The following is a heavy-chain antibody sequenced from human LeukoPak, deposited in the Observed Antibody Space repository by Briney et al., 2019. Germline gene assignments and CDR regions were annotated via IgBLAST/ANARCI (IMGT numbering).Heavy chain of an antibody. CDR1: GFTFSSYS. CDR3: ARATYDSSGYHHDY. Sequence: GGSLRLSCAASGFTFSSYSMNWVRQAPGKGLEWVSSISSSSSYIYYADSVKGRCTISRDNAKKSLYLQMNSLRAEDTAVYYCARATYDSSGYHHDYWGQGTLVTVSS. J-gene: IGHJ4*02. V-gene: IGHV3-21*01. CDR2: ISSSSSYI. D-gene: IGHD3-22*01.